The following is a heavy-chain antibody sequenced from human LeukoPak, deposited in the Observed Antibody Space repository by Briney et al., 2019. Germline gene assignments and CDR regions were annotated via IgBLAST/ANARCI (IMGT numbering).Heavy chain of an antibody. CDR2: ISSSGSTI. Sequence: GGSLRLSCAASGFTFSDYYMSWIRQAPGKGLEWVSYISSSGSTIYYADSVKGRFTISRDNAKNSLYLQMNSLRAEDTAVYYCAVGIVVVPAALWNYYYYMDVWGKGTTVTVSS. CDR3: AVGIVVVPAALWNYYYYMDV. V-gene: IGHV3-11*01. J-gene: IGHJ6*03. D-gene: IGHD2-2*03. CDR1: GFTFSDYY.